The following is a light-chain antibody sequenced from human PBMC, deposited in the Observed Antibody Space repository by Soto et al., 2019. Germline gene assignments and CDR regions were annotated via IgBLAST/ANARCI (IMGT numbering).Light chain of an antibody. Sequence: VVLTQSPATLSVSPGERATLSCRASESVASKLAWYQQKPGQAPRLLIYAASTRATGIAARFSGSGSGTDFTLTISSLQPEDFAVYYCQQYNTWPPWTFDQGTKVEI. CDR1: ESVASK. V-gene: IGKV3-15*01. J-gene: IGKJ1*01. CDR3: QQYNTWPPWT. CDR2: AAS.